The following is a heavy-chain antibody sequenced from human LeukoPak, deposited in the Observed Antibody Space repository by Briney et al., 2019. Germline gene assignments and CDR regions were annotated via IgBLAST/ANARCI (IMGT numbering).Heavy chain of an antibody. V-gene: IGHV3-23*01. CDR2: ISGSGGST. CDR1: GFTFSSYA. J-gene: IGHJ4*02. CDR3: AKRKDPYYFDY. Sequence: PGGSLRLSRAVSGFTFSSYAMSWVRQAPGKGLEWVSAISGSGGSTYYADSVKGRFTISRDNSKNTLYLQMNSLRAEDTAVYSCAKRKDPYYFDYWGQGTLVTVSS.